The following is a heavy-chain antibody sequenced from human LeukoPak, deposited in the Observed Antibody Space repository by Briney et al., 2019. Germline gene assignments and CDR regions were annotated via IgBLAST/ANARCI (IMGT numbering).Heavy chain of an antibody. CDR1: GFTFSSYS. D-gene: IGHD3-22*01. CDR3: ASLYDSSGYYPLDY. V-gene: IGHV3-21*01. CDR2: ISSSSYI. Sequence: GGSLRLSCAASGFTFSSYSMNWVRQAPGKGLEWVSSISSSSYIYYADSVKGRFTISRDNAKNSLYLQVNSLRAEDTAVYYCASLYDSSGYYPLDYWGQGTLVTVSS. J-gene: IGHJ4*02.